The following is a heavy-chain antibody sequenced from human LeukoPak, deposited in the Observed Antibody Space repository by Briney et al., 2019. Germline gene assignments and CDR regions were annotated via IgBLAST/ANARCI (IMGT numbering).Heavy chain of an antibody. Sequence: SETLSLTCTVSGGSISSYYWSWIRQPPGKGLEWIGYIYYSGSTNYNPSLKSRVTISVDTSKNQFSLKLSSVTAADTAVYYCARGWDYYDSSGYYSEYFQHWGQGTLVTVSS. CDR3: ARGWDYYDSSGYYSEYFQH. CDR1: GGSISSYY. D-gene: IGHD3-22*01. CDR2: IYYSGST. J-gene: IGHJ1*01. V-gene: IGHV4-59*01.